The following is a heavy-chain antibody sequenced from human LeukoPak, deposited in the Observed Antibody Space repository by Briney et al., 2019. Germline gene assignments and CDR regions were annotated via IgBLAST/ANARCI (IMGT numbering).Heavy chain of an antibody. D-gene: IGHD3-22*01. J-gene: IGHJ3*02. CDR2: ISGYNGYT. V-gene: IGHV1-18*01. Sequence: ASVKVSCKASGYTFTNYGISWVRQAPGQGLEWMGWISGYNGYTNYAQKLQGRVTMTTDTSTSTAYMEVGSLRSDDTAVYYCARDGHRRYHYDSSGREDAFDMWGQGTMVTVSS. CDR3: ARDGHRRYHYDSSGREDAFDM. CDR1: GYTFTNYG.